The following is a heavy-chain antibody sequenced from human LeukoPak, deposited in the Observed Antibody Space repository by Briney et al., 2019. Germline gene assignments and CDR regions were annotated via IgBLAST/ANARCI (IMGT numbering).Heavy chain of an antibody. D-gene: IGHD4-17*01. CDR2: INHSGST. V-gene: IGHV4-34*01. CDR3: ASIYASSLYYFDY. Sequence: SETLSLTCAVYGGSFSGYYWSWIRQPPGKGLEWIGEINHSGSTNYNPSLKNRVTISVDTSKNQFSLKLSSVTAADTAVYYCASIYASSLYYFDYWGQGTLVTVSS. J-gene: IGHJ4*02. CDR1: GGSFSGYY.